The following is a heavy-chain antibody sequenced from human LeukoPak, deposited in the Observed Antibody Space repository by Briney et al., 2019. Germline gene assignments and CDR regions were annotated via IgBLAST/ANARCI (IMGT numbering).Heavy chain of an antibody. J-gene: IGHJ4*02. CDR2: INPNSGGT. Sequence: ASVKVSCKASGYTFTSYYMHWVRQAPGQGLEWMGWINPNSGGTNYAQKFQGRVTMTRDTSISTAYMELSRLRSDDTAVYYCARGIDFWSGPSDYWGQGTLVTVSS. CDR3: ARGIDFWSGPSDY. V-gene: IGHV1-2*02. D-gene: IGHD3-3*01. CDR1: GYTFTSYY.